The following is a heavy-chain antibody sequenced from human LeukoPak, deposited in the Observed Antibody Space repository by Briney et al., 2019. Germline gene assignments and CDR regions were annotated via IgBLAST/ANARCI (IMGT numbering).Heavy chain of an antibody. Sequence: GGSLRLSCAASGFSFSNYAISWVRQAPGKGLEWVSFIYSAGSTHYSDSVKGRFTISIDNSKNTLYLQMNSLRAEDTAVYYCARRAGAYTHPYDYWGQGTLVTVS. CDR2: IYSAGST. J-gene: IGHJ4*02. CDR3: ARRAGAYTHPYDY. CDR1: GFSFSNYA. V-gene: IGHV3-53*01. D-gene: IGHD3-16*01.